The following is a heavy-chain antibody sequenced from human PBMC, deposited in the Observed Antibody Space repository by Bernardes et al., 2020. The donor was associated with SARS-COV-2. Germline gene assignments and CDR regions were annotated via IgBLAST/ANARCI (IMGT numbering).Heavy chain of an antibody. CDR3: ARLFTDSRNYWWFDP. CDR2: INYIGST. J-gene: IGHJ5*02. Sequence: SETLSLTCGVSSGSFSDYYLTWIRQPPGKGLEWIGEINYIGSTNYNPSLRSRVTITVDTSKNQFSLKMTSVTAADTAVYYCARLFTDSRNYWWFDPWGQGTLVTVSS. CDR1: SGSFSDYY. V-gene: IGHV4-34*01. D-gene: IGHD4-4*01.